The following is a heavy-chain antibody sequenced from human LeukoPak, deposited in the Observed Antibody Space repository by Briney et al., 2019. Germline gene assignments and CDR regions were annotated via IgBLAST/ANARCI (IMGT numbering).Heavy chain of an antibody. D-gene: IGHD2-15*01. Sequence: PGGSLRLSCAASGFIFSNYAMSWVRQAPGKGLEWVSTIGGDSSSTYYADSVKGRFTISRDNAKNSLYLQMNSLRAEDTAVYYCARVFDPFGYCSGGSCYRYWYFDLWGRGTLVTVSS. J-gene: IGHJ2*01. CDR3: ARVFDPFGYCSGGSCYRYWYFDL. V-gene: IGHV3-21*01. CDR2: IGGDSSST. CDR1: GFIFSNYA.